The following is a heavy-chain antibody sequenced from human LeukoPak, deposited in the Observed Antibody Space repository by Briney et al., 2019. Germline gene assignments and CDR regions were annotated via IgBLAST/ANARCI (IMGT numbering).Heavy chain of an antibody. Sequence: GGSLRLSCAASGFTFSTYSMSWVRQAPGQGLECVSYISSGSTTIYYANSVKGRFTVSRDNAENSLYLQRNSLRDEDTAVYFCARAPMVRGVITHFDYWGQGTLVSVSS. CDR2: ISSGSTTI. J-gene: IGHJ4*02. V-gene: IGHV3-48*02. D-gene: IGHD3-10*01. CDR3: ARAPMVRGVITHFDY. CDR1: GFTFSTYS.